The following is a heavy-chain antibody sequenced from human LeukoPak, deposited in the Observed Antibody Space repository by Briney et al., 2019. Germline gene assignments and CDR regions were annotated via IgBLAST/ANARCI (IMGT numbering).Heavy chain of an antibody. V-gene: IGHV3-66*01. CDR1: GFTVSSNY. CDR2: IYSGGST. D-gene: IGHD3-22*01. Sequence: PGGSLRLSCAASGFTVSSNYMSWVRQAPGKGLEWVSVIYSGGSTYYADSVKGRFTISRDNSKNTLYLQMNSLRAEDTAVYYCASEDYYDSSGASYFDYWGQGTLVTVSS. J-gene: IGHJ4*02. CDR3: ASEDYYDSSGASYFDY.